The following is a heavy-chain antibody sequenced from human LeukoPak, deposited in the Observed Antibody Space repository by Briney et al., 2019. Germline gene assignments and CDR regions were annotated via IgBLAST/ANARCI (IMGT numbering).Heavy chain of an antibody. J-gene: IGHJ4*02. Sequence: PSETLSLTCTVSGGSISSSSYYWGWIRQPPGKGLEWIGSIYYSGSTYYNPSLKSRVTISVDTSKNQFSLKLSSVTAADTAVYYCARRDYYDSSGIDYWGQGTLVTVSS. CDR1: GGSISSSSYY. CDR3: ARRDYYDSSGIDY. D-gene: IGHD3-22*01. V-gene: IGHV4-39*07. CDR2: IYYSGST.